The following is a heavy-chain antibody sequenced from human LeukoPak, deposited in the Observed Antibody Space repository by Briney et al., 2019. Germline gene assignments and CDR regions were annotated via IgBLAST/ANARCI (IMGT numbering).Heavy chain of an antibody. CDR2: INQDGSEK. V-gene: IGHV3-7*01. Sequence: PGGSPRLSCADSGFTFSSYWISWVRQAPGKGLEWVANINQDGSEKYYVDSVRGRFTISRDNAKNSLYLQMNSLRAEDTAVYYCAISSPVATVGYWGQGTLVTVSS. J-gene: IGHJ4*02. CDR1: GFTFSSYW. D-gene: IGHD4-23*01. CDR3: AISSPVATVGY.